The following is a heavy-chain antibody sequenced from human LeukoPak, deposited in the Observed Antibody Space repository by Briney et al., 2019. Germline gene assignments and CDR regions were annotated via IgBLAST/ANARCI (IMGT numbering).Heavy chain of an antibody. CDR2: ISAYNGKT. CDR3: ARGAPYLDFDY. Sequence: ASVTVSCKASGYTFTNYGITWVRQAPGQGLEWMGWISAYNGKTNYAQKLQGRVTMTTDTSTSTAYMELRSLRSDDTAVYYCARGAPYLDFDYWGQGTLVTVSS. J-gene: IGHJ4*02. CDR1: GYTFTNYG. V-gene: IGHV1-18*01.